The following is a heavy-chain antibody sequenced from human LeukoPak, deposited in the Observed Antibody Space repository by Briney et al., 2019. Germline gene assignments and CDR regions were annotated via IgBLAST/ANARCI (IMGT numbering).Heavy chain of an antibody. CDR3: ARGQLRLSN. J-gene: IGHJ4*02. CDR1: GGSFNGYY. D-gene: IGHD6-25*01. Sequence: SETLSLTCAVYGGSFNGYYWTWIRQPPGKGLEWIGEINHSGSTDYNPSLKSRVTISVDTSKNQFSLKLNSVTAADMAVYYCARGQLRLSNWGQGSLVIASS. V-gene: IGHV4-34*01. CDR2: INHSGST.